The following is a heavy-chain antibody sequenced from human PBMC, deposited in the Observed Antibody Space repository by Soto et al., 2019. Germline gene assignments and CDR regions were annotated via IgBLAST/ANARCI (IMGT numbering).Heavy chain of an antibody. CDR1: GFTFSTYA. J-gene: IGHJ4*02. D-gene: IGHD6-19*01. V-gene: IGHV3-64D*06. CDR2: ISSDGGYT. Sequence: GGSLRLSCSASGFTFSTYAMQWVRQAPGKGLEYVSVISSDGGYTNYADSVKGRFTVSRDNSENTLYLQMNSLRPEDTAVYYCATDFSGWYGSSEYGFWGQGTLVTVSS. CDR3: ATDFSGWYGSSEYGF.